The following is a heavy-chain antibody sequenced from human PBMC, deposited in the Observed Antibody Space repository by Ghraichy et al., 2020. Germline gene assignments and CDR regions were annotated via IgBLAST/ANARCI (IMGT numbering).Heavy chain of an antibody. CDR1: RSTFRSLN. D-gene: IGHD6-19*01. V-gene: IGHV3-21*01. J-gene: IGHJ4*02. CDR2: INTGGAYT. Sequence: GGSLRLSCASPRSTFRSLNINCIRQSRGKGLEWVSSINTGGAYTYYADSVKGRFSISRDNAKKSLYLQMNSLRAEDTAVYYCGRDVQRIAVAGTAADHWGQGTLVTVSS. CDR3: GRDVQRIAVAGTAADH.